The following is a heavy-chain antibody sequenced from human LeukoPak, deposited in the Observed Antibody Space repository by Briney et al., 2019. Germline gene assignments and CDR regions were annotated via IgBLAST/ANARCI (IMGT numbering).Heavy chain of an antibody. Sequence: SETLSLTCTVSGGSISSSSHYWGWIRQPPGQGLEWIASIYYSGSTYYNPSLQSRVTISVDTSKNQFSLKLSSVTAADTAVYYCARQAAGRGRPYYFDYWGQGILVTVSS. CDR3: ARQAAGRGRPYYFDY. V-gene: IGHV4-39*01. CDR2: IYYSGST. D-gene: IGHD2-21*01. CDR1: GGSISSSSHY. J-gene: IGHJ4*02.